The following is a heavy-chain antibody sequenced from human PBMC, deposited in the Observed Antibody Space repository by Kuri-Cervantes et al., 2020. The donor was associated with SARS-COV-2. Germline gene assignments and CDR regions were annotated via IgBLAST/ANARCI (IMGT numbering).Heavy chain of an antibody. CDR2: IKYDGSEK. CDR1: GFTFSNSW. D-gene: IGHD6-19*01. Sequence: GESLKISCAASGFTFSNSWMSWVRQAPGKGLEWVANIKYDGSEKYYVDSVRGRFIIPRDNAKNSVYLQMNSLRDADTAVYYCTRGGYTSALSRQNWFDPWGQGTLVTDSS. J-gene: IGHJ5*02. CDR3: TRGGYTSALSRQNWFDP. V-gene: IGHV3-7*03.